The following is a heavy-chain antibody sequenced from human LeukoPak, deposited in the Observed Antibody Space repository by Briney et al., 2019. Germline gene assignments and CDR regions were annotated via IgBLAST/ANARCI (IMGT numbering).Heavy chain of an antibody. CDR3: ARKRPTIFGVVTWFDP. D-gene: IGHD3-3*01. Sequence: SETLSLTCTVSGYSISSGYYWGWIRQPPGKGLEWIGSIYHSGSTYYNPSLKSRVTISVDTSKYQFSLKLSSVTAADTAVYYCARKRPTIFGVVTWFDPWGQGTLVTVSS. CDR2: IYHSGST. J-gene: IGHJ5*02. CDR1: GYSISSGYY. V-gene: IGHV4-38-2*02.